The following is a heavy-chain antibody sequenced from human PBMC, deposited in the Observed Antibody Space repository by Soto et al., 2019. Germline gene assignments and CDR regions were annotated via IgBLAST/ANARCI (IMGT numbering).Heavy chain of an antibody. CDR2: ISYVGSNK. CDR3: AKLGYYYDSSGYYPFFDY. V-gene: IGHV3-30*18. Sequence: PGGSLRLSCAASGFTFSSYGMHWVRQAPGKGLEWVAVISYVGSNKYYADSVKGRFTISRDNSKNTLYLQMNSLRVEDTAVYYCAKLGYYYDSSGYYPFFDYWGQGTLGTVSA. J-gene: IGHJ4*02. D-gene: IGHD3-22*01. CDR1: GFTFSSYG.